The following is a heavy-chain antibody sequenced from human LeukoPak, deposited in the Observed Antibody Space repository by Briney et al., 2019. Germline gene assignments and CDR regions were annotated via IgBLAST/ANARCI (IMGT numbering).Heavy chain of an antibody. D-gene: IGHD2-8*01. CDR3: ARDPGVTNGVGWFDP. J-gene: IGHJ5*02. CDR2: INPSGGST. CDR1: GYTFTSYY. V-gene: IGHV1-46*01. Sequence: GASVKVSCKASGYTFTSYYMHWVRQAPGQGLEWMGIINPSGGSTSYAQKFQGRVTMTRDMSTSTVYMELSSLRSEDTAVYYCARDPGVTNGVGWFDPWGQGTLVTVSS.